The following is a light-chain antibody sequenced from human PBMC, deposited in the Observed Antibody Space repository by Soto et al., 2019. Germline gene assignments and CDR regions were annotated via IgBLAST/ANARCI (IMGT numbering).Light chain of an antibody. V-gene: IGKV3-15*01. CDR3: QHYNNWPLT. CDR2: GAS. CDR1: HSVNNN. J-gene: IGKJ4*01. Sequence: EIVMTHSPATLSVSPGERTTLSCRASHSVNNNLAWYQQKPGQAPRLLIYGASTRATGSPARFSGTGPGSEFTPTISSLQSEDFAVYYYQHYNNWPLTFGGGTKVEIK.